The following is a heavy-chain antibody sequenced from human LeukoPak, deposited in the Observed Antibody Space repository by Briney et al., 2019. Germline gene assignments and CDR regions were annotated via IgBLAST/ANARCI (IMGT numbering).Heavy chain of an antibody. CDR2: INPNSGGT. V-gene: IGHV1-2*02. D-gene: IGHD3-10*01. Sequence: ASVKVSCKASGGTFSSYAISWVRQAPGQGLEWMGRINPNSGGTNYAQKFQGRVTMTRDTSISTAYMELSRLRSDDTAVYYCARLTRQGRAFDIWGQGTMVTVSS. CDR3: ARLTRQGRAFDI. CDR1: GGTFSSYA. J-gene: IGHJ3*02.